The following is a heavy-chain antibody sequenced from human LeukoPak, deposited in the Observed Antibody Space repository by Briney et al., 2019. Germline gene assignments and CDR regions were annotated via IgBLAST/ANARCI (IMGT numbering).Heavy chain of an antibody. D-gene: IGHD1-26*01. CDR2: IYYSGST. CDR3: ARVSVVGATNWFDP. J-gene: IGHJ5*02. CDR1: GGSISSYY. V-gene: IGHV4-59*01. Sequence: PSETLSLTCTVSGGSISSYYWNWIRQPPGKGLEWIGYIYYSGSTNYNPSLKSRVTISVDTSKNQFSLKLSSVTAADTAVYYCARVSVVGATNWFDPWGQGTLVTVSS.